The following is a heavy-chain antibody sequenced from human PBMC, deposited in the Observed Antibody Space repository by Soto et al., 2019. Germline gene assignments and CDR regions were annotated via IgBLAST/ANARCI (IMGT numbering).Heavy chain of an antibody. CDR3: AKFPRGNYEPS. D-gene: IGHD3-3*01. CDR2: LSYDGSEK. Sequence: HPGGSLRLSCVVSGFTFKNYGMHWVRQAPGKGLEWVSVLSYDGSEKDYAASVRGRFTISRDNSKNTLYLQMNSLRTEDTAIYYCAKFPRGNYEPSWGQGTLVTVSS. J-gene: IGHJ5*02. CDR1: GFTFKNYG. V-gene: IGHV3-30*18.